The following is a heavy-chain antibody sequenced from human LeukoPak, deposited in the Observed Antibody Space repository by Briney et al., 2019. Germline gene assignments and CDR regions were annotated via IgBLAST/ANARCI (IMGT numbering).Heavy chain of an antibody. D-gene: IGHD6-19*01. CDR1: GFTFSSYW. CDR3: AKPWDTSGWYYFDY. V-gene: IGHV3-7*03. Sequence: PGGSLRLSCAASGFTFSSYWMSWVRQAPGKGLEWVANIKQDGSEKYYVDSVKGRFTISRDNSKNTLYLQMNSLRAEDTAVYYCAKPWDTSGWYYFDYWGQGTLVTVSS. CDR2: IKQDGSEK. J-gene: IGHJ4*02.